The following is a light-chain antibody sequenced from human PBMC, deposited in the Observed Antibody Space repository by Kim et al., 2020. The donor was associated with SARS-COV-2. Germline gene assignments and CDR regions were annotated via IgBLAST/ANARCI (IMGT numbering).Light chain of an antibody. CDR1: SRKSNY. CDR3: NPRASSGNHRVV. Sequence: GQRVRITCKRQSRKSNYASMFQQKPGQAPVILIYGNNNRPSGVPVRFYGSSSGNTAALPITGGQQEEDDDYYCNPRASSGNHRVVFGGGTKLTVL. J-gene: IGLJ2*01. CDR2: GNN. V-gene: IGLV3-19*01.